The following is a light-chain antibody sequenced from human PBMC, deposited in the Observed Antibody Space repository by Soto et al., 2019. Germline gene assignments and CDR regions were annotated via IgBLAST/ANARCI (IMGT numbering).Light chain of an antibody. CDR3: LQYNNWPPTT. CDR1: QSLSSN. J-gene: IGKJ5*01. CDR2: VAS. Sequence: EIVMTQSTATLSVSPGERATLSCRASQSLSSNLAWYQQKPGQAPTLLIYVASTRATGNPASFSGSGSGKELTLTIGSVQSEEFAVYYCLQYNNWPPTTVGQGTRLEIK. V-gene: IGKV3-15*01.